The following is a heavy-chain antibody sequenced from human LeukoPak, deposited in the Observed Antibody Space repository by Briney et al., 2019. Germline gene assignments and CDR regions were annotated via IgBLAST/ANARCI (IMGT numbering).Heavy chain of an antibody. CDR3: ARVGTVLRYFDWLTGTGFFDY. J-gene: IGHJ4*02. V-gene: IGHV3-7*01. CDR2: IKQDGSEK. Sequence: GGSLRLSCAASGFTFSSYWMSWVRQAPGKGLEWVANIKQDGSEKYYVDSVKGRFTISRDNAKNSLYLQMNSLRAEDTAVYYCARVGTVLRYFDWLTGTGFFDYWGQGTLVTLSS. D-gene: IGHD3-9*01. CDR1: GFTFSSYW.